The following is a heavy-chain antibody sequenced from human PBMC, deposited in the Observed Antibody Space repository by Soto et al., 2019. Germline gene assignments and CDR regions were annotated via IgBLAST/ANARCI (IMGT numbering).Heavy chain of an antibody. Sequence: PGGSLRLSCAASGFTFSSYAMSWVRQAPGKGLEWVSAISGSGGSTYYADSVKGRFTISRDNSKNTLYLQMNSLRAEDTAVYYCANRGDILTGLYYYYYMDVWGKGTTVTVSS. J-gene: IGHJ6*03. CDR1: GFTFSSYA. CDR3: ANRGDILTGLYYYYYMDV. CDR2: ISGSGGST. D-gene: IGHD3-9*01. V-gene: IGHV3-23*01.